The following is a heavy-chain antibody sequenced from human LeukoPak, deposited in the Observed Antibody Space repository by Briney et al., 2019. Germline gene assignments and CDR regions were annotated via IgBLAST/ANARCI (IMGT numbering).Heavy chain of an antibody. CDR3: ARRRDGYNGEFGY. Sequence: SETLSLTCAVSNASISSHYWSWIRQPPGKGLEYIGYINDSGRTKYNPSLKSRVTISVDTSKNQFSLKLSSVTAADTAVYYCARRRDGYNGEFGYWGQGTLVTVSS. CDR2: INDSGRT. J-gene: IGHJ4*02. V-gene: IGHV4-59*08. CDR1: NASISSHY. D-gene: IGHD5-24*01.